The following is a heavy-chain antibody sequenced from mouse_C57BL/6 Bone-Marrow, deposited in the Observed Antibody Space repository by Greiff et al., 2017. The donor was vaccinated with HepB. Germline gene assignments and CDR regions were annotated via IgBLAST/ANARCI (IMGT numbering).Heavy chain of an antibody. CDR3: ARDRGLGVHYYAMDY. CDR1: GFTFSSYA. D-gene: IGHD4-1*01. V-gene: IGHV5-4*01. J-gene: IGHJ4*01. CDR2: ISDGGSYT. Sequence: EVMLVESGGGLVKPGGSLKLSCAASGFTFSSYAMSWVRQTPEKRLEWVATISDGGSYTYYPDNVKGRFTISRDNAKNNLYLQMSHLKSEDTAMYYCARDRGLGVHYYAMDYWGQGTSVTVSS.